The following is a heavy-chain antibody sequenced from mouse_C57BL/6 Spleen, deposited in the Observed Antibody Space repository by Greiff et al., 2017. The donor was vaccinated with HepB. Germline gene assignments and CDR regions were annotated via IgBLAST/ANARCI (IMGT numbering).Heavy chain of an antibody. CDR3: ARHYYGSSYWYFDV. J-gene: IGHJ1*03. CDR1: GYAFSSSW. D-gene: IGHD1-1*01. Sequence: VQVVESGPELVKPGASVKISCKASGYAFSSSWMNWVKQRPGKGLEWIGRIYPGDGDTNYNGKFKGKATLTADKSSSTAYMQLSSLTSEDSAVYFCARHYYGSSYWYFDVWGTGTTVTVSS. V-gene: IGHV1-82*01. CDR2: IYPGDGDT.